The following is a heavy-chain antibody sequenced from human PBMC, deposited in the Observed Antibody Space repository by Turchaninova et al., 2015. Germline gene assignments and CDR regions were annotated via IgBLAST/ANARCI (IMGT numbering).Heavy chain of an antibody. CDR2: IHYSGST. V-gene: IGHV4-34*01. Sequence: QVQLQQWGAGLLKPSETLSLICAVYGGSFSGSYCSWIRQAPGQGLEWIGEIHYSGSTAYNPSLKNRVTIAAXTATSXXSRXLXSVTAADXXXYYCARGHDXAKTXXWGQGTLVTXSS. J-gene: IGHJ4*02. D-gene: IGHD3-3*01. CDR3: ARGHDXAKTXX. CDR1: GGSFSGSY.